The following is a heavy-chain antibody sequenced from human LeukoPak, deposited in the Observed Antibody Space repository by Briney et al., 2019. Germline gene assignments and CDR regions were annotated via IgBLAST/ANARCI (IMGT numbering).Heavy chain of an antibody. J-gene: IGHJ4*02. Sequence: GGSLRLSCAASGFTFSNSAMSWVRQAPGKGLEWVSGISGSGGRTYYADSVKGRFTISRDNSKNTLYLQMNSLRAEDTAVYYCAKAPVTTCRGAYCYPFDYWGQGTLVTVSS. CDR1: GFTFSNSA. V-gene: IGHV3-23*01. CDR2: ISGSGGRT. CDR3: AKAPVTTCRGAYCYPFDY. D-gene: IGHD2-21*01.